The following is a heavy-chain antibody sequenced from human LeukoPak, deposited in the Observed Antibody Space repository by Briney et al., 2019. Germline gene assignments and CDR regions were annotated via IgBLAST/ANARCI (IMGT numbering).Heavy chain of an antibody. D-gene: IGHD3-10*01. CDR2: IYYSGST. V-gene: IGHV4-59*08. J-gene: IGHJ3*02. Sequence: PSETLSLTCTVSGGSISSYYWSWIRQPPGKGLEWIGYIYYSGSTNYNPALKSRVTVSVDTSKNQFSLKLSSVTAADTAVYYCARLDGSGIDAFDIWGQGTMVTVSS. CDR1: GGSISSYY. CDR3: ARLDGSGIDAFDI.